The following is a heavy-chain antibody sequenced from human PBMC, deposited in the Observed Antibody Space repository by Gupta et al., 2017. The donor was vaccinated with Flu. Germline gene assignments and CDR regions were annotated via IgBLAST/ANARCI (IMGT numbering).Heavy chain of an antibody. V-gene: IGHV3-23*01. D-gene: IGHD6-13*01. CDR3: ALRLAAAGYSFDY. CDR2: LSSPSGTT. Sequence: EVQLLESGGGLVQPGGSLRLSCAASGFTRNNYAMSWVRQAPGKGLEWVSSLSSPSGTTFYADSAKVRFTISRDSSKNTLYLQMNTLRAEDTAVYYCALRLAAAGYSFDYWGQGTLVTVSS. J-gene: IGHJ4*02. CDR1: GFTRNNYA.